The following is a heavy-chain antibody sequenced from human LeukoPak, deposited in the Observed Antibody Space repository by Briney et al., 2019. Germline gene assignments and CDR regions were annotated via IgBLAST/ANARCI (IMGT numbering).Heavy chain of an antibody. Sequence: PGGSLRLSCAASGFTFSNYWMTWVRQAPGKGLEWVANIKEDGSEKYYVDSVKGRFTISKDNAQNSLFLRMNGLRVEDTAVYYCARDATLRFDYWGRGTLATVSS. V-gene: IGHV3-7*01. J-gene: IGHJ4*02. CDR3: ARDATLRFDY. CDR2: IKEDGSEK. CDR1: GFTFSNYW.